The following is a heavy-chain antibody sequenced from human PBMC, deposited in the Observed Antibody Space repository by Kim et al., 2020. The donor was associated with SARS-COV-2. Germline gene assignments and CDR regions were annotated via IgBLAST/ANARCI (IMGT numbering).Heavy chain of an antibody. V-gene: IGHV1-24*01. CDR2: FDLEDGET. CDR1: GYTLTELS. D-gene: IGHD3-22*01. J-gene: IGHJ4*02. CDR3: ATLDSSGYFKEYYFDY. Sequence: ASVKVSCKVSGYTLTELSMHWVRQAPGKGLEWMGGFDLEDGETIYAQKFQGRVTMTADTSTDTAYMDLSSLRSEDTAVYYCATLDSSGYFKEYYFDYWGQGTLVTVSS.